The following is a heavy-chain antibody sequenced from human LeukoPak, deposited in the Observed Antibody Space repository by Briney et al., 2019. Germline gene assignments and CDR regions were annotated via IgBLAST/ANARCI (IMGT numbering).Heavy chain of an antibody. CDR2: IKQDGSEK. V-gene: IGHV3-7*01. CDR3: ARDYRGGTWFDS. CDR1: GFTFSSYW. J-gene: IGHJ5*01. Sequence: PGGSLRLSCAPSGFTFSSYWMSWVRQAPGKGLEWVANIKQDGSEKYYMDSVKGRFTISRDNAQNSLYLQMNSLRAEDTAVYYCARDYRGGTWFDSWGQGTLVTVSS. D-gene: IGHD3-16*01.